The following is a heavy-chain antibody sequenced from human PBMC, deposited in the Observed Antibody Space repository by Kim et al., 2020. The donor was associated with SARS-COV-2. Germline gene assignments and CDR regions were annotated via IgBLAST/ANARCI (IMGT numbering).Heavy chain of an antibody. D-gene: IGHD1-1*01. V-gene: IGHV3-64D*09. CDR3: AKSPNTGLGIDY. Sequence: GGSLRLSCAASGLTFSNYALHWVRQAPGKGLEYVSAITDDGSSTYYAGSVRGRFTISRDNSKNTLYLQMSSLRADDTAVYYCAKSPNTGLGIDYWGHGTLVTVSS. CDR1: GLTFSNYA. J-gene: IGHJ4*01. CDR2: ITDDGSST.